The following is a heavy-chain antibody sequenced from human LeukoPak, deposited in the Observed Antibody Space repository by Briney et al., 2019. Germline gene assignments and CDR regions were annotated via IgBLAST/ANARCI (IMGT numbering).Heavy chain of an antibody. Sequence: GGSLRLSCAASGFTFTSYAMSWVRQAPGKGLEWVSAISSSGGNTYYADSVKGRFTISRDNSKNTLFLQMNSLRAEDTAVYYCAKLGLWFGELLDAFHIWGQGTMVTVSS. CDR3: AKLGLWFGELLDAFHI. D-gene: IGHD3-10*01. J-gene: IGHJ3*02. CDR1: GFTFTSYA. V-gene: IGHV3-23*01. CDR2: ISSSGGNT.